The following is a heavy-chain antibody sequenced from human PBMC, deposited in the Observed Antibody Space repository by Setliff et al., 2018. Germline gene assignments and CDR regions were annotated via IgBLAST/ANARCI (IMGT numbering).Heavy chain of an antibody. Sequence: SGPTLVNPTQTLTLTCTFSGFSLSTSGMCVSWIRQPPGKALEWLARIDWDDDKYYSTSLKTRLTITKDTSKNQVVLTMTNMDPVDTATYYCARCITIFGVVIPNAFDYWGQGTLVTV. CDR3: ARCITIFGVVIPNAFDY. CDR2: IDWDDDK. D-gene: IGHD3-3*01. J-gene: IGHJ4*02. CDR1: GFSLSTSGMC. V-gene: IGHV2-70*11.